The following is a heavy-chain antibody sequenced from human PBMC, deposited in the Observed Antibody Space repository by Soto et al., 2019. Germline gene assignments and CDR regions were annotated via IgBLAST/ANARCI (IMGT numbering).Heavy chain of an antibody. V-gene: IGHV3-23*01. D-gene: IGHD3-3*01. CDR1: GFTFGSYA. Sequence: GGSLRLSCAASGFTFGSYAIIWVGQSPGKGREWVSAISGSGGSTYYADSVKGRFTISRDNSKNTLYLQMNSLRAEDTAVYYCAKDGSTYYDFWSGYSTNGMDVWGQGTTVTVSS. J-gene: IGHJ6*02. CDR2: ISGSGGST. CDR3: AKDGSTYYDFWSGYSTNGMDV.